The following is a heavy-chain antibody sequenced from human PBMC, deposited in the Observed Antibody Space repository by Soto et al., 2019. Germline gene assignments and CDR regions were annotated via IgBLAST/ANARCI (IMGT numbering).Heavy chain of an antibody. Sequence: ASVKVSCKASGYTFTNYAIHWVRQAPGQRLEWMGWINAGNGNTKYSQKFQGRATITRDTPASTAYMELSGLRSEDTAVHYCARGERYYYDSSGYFGFDYWGQGTLVAVSS. V-gene: IGHV1-3*01. CDR2: INAGNGNT. J-gene: IGHJ4*02. D-gene: IGHD3-22*01. CDR1: GYTFTNYA. CDR3: ARGERYYYDSSGYFGFDY.